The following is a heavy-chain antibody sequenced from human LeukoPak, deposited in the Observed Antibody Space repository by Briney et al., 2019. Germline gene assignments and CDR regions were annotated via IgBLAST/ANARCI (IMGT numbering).Heavy chain of an antibody. CDR3: AKRGNYFEFDY. D-gene: IGHD3-10*01. CDR2: ISADGDGT. V-gene: IGHV3-23*01. CDR1: GFTFRSNA. J-gene: IGHJ4*02. Sequence: PGGSLRLSCAASGFTFRSNAMSWVRQAPGKGLEWVSIISADGDGTYCADSVKGRFTIPRDNSKNTLYLQMNNLRADDTAVYYCAKRGNYFEFDYWGQGTLVTVSS.